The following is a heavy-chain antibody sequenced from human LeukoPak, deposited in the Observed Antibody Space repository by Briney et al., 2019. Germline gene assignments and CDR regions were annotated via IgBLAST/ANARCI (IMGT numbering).Heavy chain of an antibody. D-gene: IGHD5-18*01. CDR2: ISYDGSNK. V-gene: IGHV3-30*04. CDR1: GFSFSSYV. Sequence: GGSLRLSCAASGFSFSSYVMHWVRQAPGKGLEWVAVISYDGSNKYYADSVKGRFTISRDNSKNTLYLQMNSLRAEDTAVYYCARSDGLKRGYSYGPFDYWGQGTLVTVSS. CDR3: ARSDGLKRGYSYGPFDY. J-gene: IGHJ4*02.